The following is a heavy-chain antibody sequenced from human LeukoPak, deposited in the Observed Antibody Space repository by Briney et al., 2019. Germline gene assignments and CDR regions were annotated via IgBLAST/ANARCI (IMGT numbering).Heavy chain of an antibody. Sequence: ASVKVFCKASGYTFTSYGISWVRQAPGQGLEWMGWISAYNGNTNYAQKLQGRVTMTTDTSTSTAYMELRSLRSDDTAVYYCARVKEGSSIAALGYYFDYWGQGTLVTVSS. CDR3: ARVKEGSSIAALGYYFDY. CDR2: ISAYNGNT. D-gene: IGHD6-6*01. J-gene: IGHJ4*02. CDR1: GYTFTSYG. V-gene: IGHV1-18*01.